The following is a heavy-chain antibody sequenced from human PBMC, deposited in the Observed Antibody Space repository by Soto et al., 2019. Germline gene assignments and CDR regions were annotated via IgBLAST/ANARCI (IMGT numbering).Heavy chain of an antibody. Sequence: LSLTCAVSGGSISSGGYSWSWIRQPPGKGLEWIGYIYHSGSTYYNPSLKSRVTISVDRSKNQFSLKLSSVTAADTAVYYCARADYDFWSGYYEYGMDVWGQGTRVTVSS. J-gene: IGHJ6*02. D-gene: IGHD3-3*01. V-gene: IGHV4-30-2*01. CDR2: IYHSGST. CDR1: GGSISSGGYS. CDR3: ARADYDFWSGYYEYGMDV.